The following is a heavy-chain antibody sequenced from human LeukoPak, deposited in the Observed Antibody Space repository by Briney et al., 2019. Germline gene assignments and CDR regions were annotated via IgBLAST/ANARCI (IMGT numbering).Heavy chain of an antibody. Sequence: GGSLRLSCAASGFTFSSYWMHWVRQAPGKGLVWVSRINSDGSSTSYADSVKGRFTISRDNAKNTLYLQMNSLRAEDTAVYYCARGGLSGWYVDWFDPWGQGTLVTVSS. V-gene: IGHV3-74*01. D-gene: IGHD6-19*01. CDR3: ARGGLSGWYVDWFDP. CDR1: GFTFSSYW. CDR2: INSDGSST. J-gene: IGHJ5*02.